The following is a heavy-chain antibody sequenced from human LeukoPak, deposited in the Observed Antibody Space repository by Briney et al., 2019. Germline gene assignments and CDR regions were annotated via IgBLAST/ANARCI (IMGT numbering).Heavy chain of an antibody. Sequence: ASVKVSCEASGYTFTRHGISWVRQAPGQGLEWMGWISAYNGDTKYAQNFQGRVTITTDTSTTTAYMELRSLRFDDTAVYYCARDPSNTSGNYPYFDYWGQGTLVTVSS. CDR2: ISAYNGDT. CDR1: GYTFTRHG. V-gene: IGHV1-18*01. CDR3: ARDPSNTSGNYPYFDY. J-gene: IGHJ4*02. D-gene: IGHD3-22*01.